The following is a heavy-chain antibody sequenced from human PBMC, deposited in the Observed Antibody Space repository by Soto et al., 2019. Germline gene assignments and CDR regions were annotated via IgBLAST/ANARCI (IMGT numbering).Heavy chain of an antibody. CDR2: IYYSGST. J-gene: IGHJ4*02. CDR3: ARASKWFGELLTGIDY. CDR1: GGCISSGGYY. V-gene: IGHV4-31*03. D-gene: IGHD3-10*01. Sequence: SETLSLTCTVCGGCISSGGYYWSWIRKHPGKGLEWIGYIYYSGSTYYNPSLKSRVTISVDTSKNQFSLKLSSVTAADTAVYYCARASKWFGELLTGIDYWGQGTLVTVSS.